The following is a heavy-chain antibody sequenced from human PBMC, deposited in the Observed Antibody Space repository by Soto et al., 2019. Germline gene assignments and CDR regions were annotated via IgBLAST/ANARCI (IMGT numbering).Heavy chain of an antibody. D-gene: IGHD2-2*01. CDR2: IYPGDSDT. J-gene: IGHJ3*02. CDR3: ARRLVVPAAMRAFDI. V-gene: IGHV5-51*01. CDR1: GYSFTSYW. Sequence: HGESLKISCKGSGYSFTSYWIGWVRQMPGKGLEWMGIIYPGDSDTRYSPSFQGQVTISADKPISTAYLQWSSLKASDTAMYYCARRLVVPAAMRAFDIWGQGTMVTVSS.